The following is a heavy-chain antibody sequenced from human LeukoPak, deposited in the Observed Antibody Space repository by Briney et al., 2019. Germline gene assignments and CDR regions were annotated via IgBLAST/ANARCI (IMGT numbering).Heavy chain of an antibody. CDR1: GFTFSNYW. CDR2: ITSDGSTT. J-gene: IGHJ4*02. V-gene: IGHV3-74*01. CDR3: ARDRKSGESSESDF. Sequence: GGPLRLSCAASGFTFSNYWVHWVPHATGKGLVWVSRITSDGSTTNYADSMEGRITVSRDNAKNTLNLQMNSLRAEETAVYYCARDRKSGESSESDFWGQGTLVTVSS. D-gene: IGHD2-15*01.